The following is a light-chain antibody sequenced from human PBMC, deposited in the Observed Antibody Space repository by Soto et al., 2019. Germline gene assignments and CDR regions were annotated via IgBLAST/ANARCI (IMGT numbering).Light chain of an antibody. CDR1: QSVSSN. Sequence: EIVMTQSPATLSVSPGERATLSCRASQSVSSNLAWYQQKPGQAPRPLIYGASTRATGIPARFSGSGSGTEFTLTISSLQSEDFAVYYCQQYNNWPLTFGQGTKLEI. CDR3: QQYNNWPLT. CDR2: GAS. V-gene: IGKV3-15*01. J-gene: IGKJ2*01.